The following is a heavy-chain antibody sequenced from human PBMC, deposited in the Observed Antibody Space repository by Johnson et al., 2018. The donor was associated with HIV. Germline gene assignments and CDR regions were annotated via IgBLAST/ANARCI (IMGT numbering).Heavy chain of an antibody. Sequence: VQLVESGGALVQPGGSLRLSCAVSGFTFTNYAMSWVRQAPGKGLEWVSTISDNGGSAYYADSVKGRFTISRDNAKNSLYLQMNSLRAEDTAVYYCARDVGIAENLDAFDIWGQGTMVTVSS. CDR3: ARDVGIAENLDAFDI. J-gene: IGHJ3*02. CDR1: GFTFTNYA. CDR2: ISDNGGSA. D-gene: IGHD6-13*01. V-gene: IGHV3-23*04.